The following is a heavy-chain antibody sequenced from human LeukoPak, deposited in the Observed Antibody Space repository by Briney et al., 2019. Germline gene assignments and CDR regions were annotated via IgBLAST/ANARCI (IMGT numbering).Heavy chain of an antibody. Sequence: PGRSLRLSCAASGFTFSSYGMHWVRQAPGKGLEWVAVISYDGSNKYYADSVKGRFTISRDNSKNTLYLQMNSLRAEDTAVYYCAKDPRASAEVYYWGQGTLVTVSS. CDR3: AKDPRASAEVYY. CDR2: ISYDGSNK. V-gene: IGHV3-30*18. CDR1: GFTFSSYG. J-gene: IGHJ4*02.